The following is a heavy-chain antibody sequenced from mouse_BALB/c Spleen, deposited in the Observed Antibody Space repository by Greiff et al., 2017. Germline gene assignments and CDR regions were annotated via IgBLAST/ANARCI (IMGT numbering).Heavy chain of an antibody. CDR2: ISNGGGST. D-gene: IGHD2-3*01. Sequence: EVHLVESGGGLVQPGGSLKLSCAASGFTFSSYTMSWVRQTPEKRLEWVAYISNGGGSTYYPDTVKGRFTISRDNAKNTLYLQMSSLKSEDTAMYYCARGDDGYYPRYFDVGGAGTTVTVSS. CDR1: GFTFSSYT. CDR3: ARGDDGYYPRYFDV. V-gene: IGHV5-12-2*01. J-gene: IGHJ1*01.